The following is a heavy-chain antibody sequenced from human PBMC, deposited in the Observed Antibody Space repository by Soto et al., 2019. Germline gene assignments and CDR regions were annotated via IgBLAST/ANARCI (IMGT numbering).Heavy chain of an antibody. Sequence: SVNVSCKASGGTFSSYAISWVRQAPGQGLEWMGGIIPIFGTANYAQKFQGRVTITADESTSTAYMELSSLRSEDTAVYYCARDPLPVEYSSSSTDYWGHVTLVTVSP. J-gene: IGHJ4*01. CDR2: IIPIFGTA. CDR3: ARDPLPVEYSSSSTDY. D-gene: IGHD6-6*01. V-gene: IGHV1-69*13. CDR1: GGTFSSYA.